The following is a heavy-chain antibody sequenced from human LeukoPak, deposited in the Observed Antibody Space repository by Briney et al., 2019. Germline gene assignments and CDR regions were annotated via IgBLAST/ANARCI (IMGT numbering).Heavy chain of an antibody. D-gene: IGHD6-19*01. Sequence: PGGSLRLSCAACGFTFSSYGIHWVRQAPGKGLEWVAVFWYDGSNKYYADSVKGRFTISRDNSKNILYLQMNSLRAEDTAVYYCARAIAVAGNFDYWGQGTLVTVSS. J-gene: IGHJ4*02. V-gene: IGHV3-33*01. CDR3: ARAIAVAGNFDY. CDR1: GFTFSSYG. CDR2: FWYDGSNK.